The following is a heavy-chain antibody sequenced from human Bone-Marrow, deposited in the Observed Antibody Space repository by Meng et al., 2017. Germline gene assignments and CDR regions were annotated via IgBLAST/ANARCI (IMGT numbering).Heavy chain of an antibody. CDR1: GGTFSSYA. V-gene: IGHV1-69*13. CDR3: ARESVVVVAATIADYYYYGMDV. J-gene: IGHJ6*02. Sequence: SVKVSCKASGGTFSSYAISWVRQAPGQGLEWMGGIIPIFGTANYAQKFQGRVTITADESTSTVYMELSSLRSEDTAVYYCARESVVVVAATIADYYYYGMDVWGQGTTVTVSS. CDR2: IIPIFGTA. D-gene: IGHD2-15*01.